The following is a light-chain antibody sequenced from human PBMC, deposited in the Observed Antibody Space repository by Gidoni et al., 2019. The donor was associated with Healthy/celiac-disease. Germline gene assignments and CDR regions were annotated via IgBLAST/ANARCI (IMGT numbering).Light chain of an antibody. CDR2: DAS. V-gene: IGKV3-11*01. Sequence: EIVLTQSPATLSLSPGERATLSCRASQIVSSYLAWYQQKPGQAPMLLIYDASNRDTGIPARFSGSGSGTDFTLTISSLEAEDFAVYYCQQRSNWPRTFGQGTKVEIK. CDR1: QIVSSY. CDR3: QQRSNWPRT. J-gene: IGKJ1*01.